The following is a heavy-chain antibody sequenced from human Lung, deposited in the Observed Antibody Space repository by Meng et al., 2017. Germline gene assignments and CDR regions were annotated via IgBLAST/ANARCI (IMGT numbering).Heavy chain of an antibody. V-gene: IGHV3-74*01. CDR1: GFNFSSHW. Sequence: EVWLVWSGGVLVQAWGYLGVSCAASGFNFSSHWMHWVRQAPGKGLGWVSRITGDGSSTIYADSVQGRFTMSRDNAKNTLSLQMNSLRAEDTAVYYCARGGVTTDDWGQGTLVTVSS. J-gene: IGHJ4*02. CDR3: ARGGVTTDD. D-gene: IGHD4-17*01. CDR2: ITGDGSST.